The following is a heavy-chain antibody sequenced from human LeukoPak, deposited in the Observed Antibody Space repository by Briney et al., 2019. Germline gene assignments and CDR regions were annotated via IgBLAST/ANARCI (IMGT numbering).Heavy chain of an antibody. CDR1: GFTFSTYA. J-gene: IGHJ6*02. D-gene: IGHD2-15*01. Sequence: GGSLRLSCAASGFTFSTYAMTWVRQAPGKGLEWVSRITGSGTTTYYADSEKGRFTISRDNSKNTLYLQMNSLRADDTAVYYCATRAGVAVSHSYYYYGLDVWGQGTTVTVSS. V-gene: IGHV3-23*01. CDR2: ITGSGTTT. CDR3: ATRAGVAVSHSYYYYGLDV.